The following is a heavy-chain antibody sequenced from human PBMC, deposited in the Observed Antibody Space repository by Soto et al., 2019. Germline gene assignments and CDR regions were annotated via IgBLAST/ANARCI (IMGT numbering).Heavy chain of an antibody. CDR2: ISYDGNNY. D-gene: IGHD3-22*01. J-gene: IGHJ6*02. V-gene: IGHV3-30*03. CDR3: SRDALNGINYDSRSSGMDV. CDR1: GSSCRSYG. Sequence: VADGSSCRSYGSHRGPPDPYKEQESVAVISYDGNNYYYGDSVKGRFTISRDNSKNTLFLQMSSLTAEDTAMYFCSRDALNGINYDSRSSGMDVWGQGTTVTVSS.